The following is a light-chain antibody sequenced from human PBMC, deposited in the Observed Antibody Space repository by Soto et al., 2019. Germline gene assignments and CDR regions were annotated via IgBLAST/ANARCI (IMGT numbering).Light chain of an antibody. CDR2: WAS. CDR3: QQYYTTPRT. V-gene: IGKV4-1*01. CDR1: QSVLYSSNNKNY. J-gene: IGKJ1*01. Sequence: DIMMTQSPDSLTVSLDERATINCKSSQSVLYSSNNKNYLAWYQQKPGQPPKLLIYWASTRESGVPDRFSGSGSGTDFTLTISSLQAEDVAVYYCQQYYTTPRTFGQGTKVELK.